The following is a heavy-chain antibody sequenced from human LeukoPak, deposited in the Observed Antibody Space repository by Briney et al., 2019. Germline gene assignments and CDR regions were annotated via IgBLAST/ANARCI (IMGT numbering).Heavy chain of an antibody. CDR1: GGSISSYY. V-gene: IGHV4-59*01. Sequence: SETLSLTCTVSGGSISSYYWSRIRQPPGKGLEWIGYIYYSGSTNYNPSLKSRVTISVDTSKNQFSLKLSSVTAADTAVYYCAREAYEYYYDSSGFPSDAFDIWGQGTMVTVSS. J-gene: IGHJ3*02. CDR3: AREAYEYYYDSSGFPSDAFDI. CDR2: IYYSGST. D-gene: IGHD3-22*01.